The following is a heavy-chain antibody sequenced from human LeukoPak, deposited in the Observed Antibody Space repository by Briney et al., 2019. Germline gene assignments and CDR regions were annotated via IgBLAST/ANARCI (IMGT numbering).Heavy chain of an antibody. CDR1: GGSFSGYY. V-gene: IGHV4-59*01. CDR3: ARYGTAAGNFDY. Sequence: SETLSLTCAVYGGSFSGYYWSWIRQPPGKGLEWIGYIYYSGSTNYNPSLKSRVTISVDTSKNQFSLKLSSVTAADTAVYYCARYGTAAGNFDYWGQGTLVTVSS. D-gene: IGHD6-13*01. CDR2: IYYSGST. J-gene: IGHJ4*02.